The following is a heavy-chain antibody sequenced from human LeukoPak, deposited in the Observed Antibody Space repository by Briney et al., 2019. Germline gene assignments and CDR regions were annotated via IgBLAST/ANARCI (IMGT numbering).Heavy chain of an antibody. CDR2: IQFDGSNK. CDR3: AKARSPGYFGYSRSPNNWFDP. J-gene: IGHJ5*02. Sequence: GGSLRLSCAGSGFTFSSYGMHWVRQAPGKGLGWVAFIQFDGSNKYYADSVKGRFTISRDNSKNTLYLQMNSLRAEDTAVYHCAKARSPGYFGYSRSPNNWFDPWGQRTLVTVSS. V-gene: IGHV3-30*02. CDR1: GFTFSSYG. D-gene: IGHD1-26*01.